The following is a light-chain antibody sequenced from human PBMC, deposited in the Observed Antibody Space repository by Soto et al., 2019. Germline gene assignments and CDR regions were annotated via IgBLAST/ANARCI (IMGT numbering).Light chain of an antibody. CDR1: QSVSSHY. CDR3: QQYGSSPT. Sequence: EIVLTQSPNTLSLSPGERATLSCRASQSVSSHYLAWYQQKPGQAPRLLIYGASTRATGIPDRFSGSGSGTDFTLTITRLEPEDCAVYSCQQYGSSPTFGGGTKVDIK. CDR2: GAS. V-gene: IGKV3-20*01. J-gene: IGKJ4*01.